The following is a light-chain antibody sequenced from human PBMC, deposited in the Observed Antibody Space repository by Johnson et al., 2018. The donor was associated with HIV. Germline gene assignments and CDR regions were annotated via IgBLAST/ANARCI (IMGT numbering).Light chain of an antibody. CDR3: GTWDSSLSRYV. CDR1: SSNIGNNY. V-gene: IGLV1-51*02. J-gene: IGLJ1*01. Sequence: QSVLTQPPSVSAAPGQKVTISCSGSSSNIGNNYVSWYRQLPGTAHKLLIYENNKRPSGIPDRFSGSKSGPSATLGITGLQTGDEADYYCGTWDSSLSRYVFDTGTKVTVL. CDR2: ENN.